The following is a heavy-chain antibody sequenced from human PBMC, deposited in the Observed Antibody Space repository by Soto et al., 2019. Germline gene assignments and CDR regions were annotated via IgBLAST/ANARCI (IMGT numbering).Heavy chain of an antibody. D-gene: IGHD3-16*01. V-gene: IGHV3-23*01. CDR2: ISGSGGST. CDR1: GFTFSSYG. CDR3: AKEGGRGGGCFDY. J-gene: IGHJ4*02. Sequence: EVQLLESGGGLVQPGGSLRLSCAASGFTFSSYGMSWVRQAPGKGLEWVSAISGSGGSTYYADSVKGRFTISRDNSKNTLYLQMSSLRAKDTAVYYCAKEGGRGGGCFDYWGQGTLVTVSS.